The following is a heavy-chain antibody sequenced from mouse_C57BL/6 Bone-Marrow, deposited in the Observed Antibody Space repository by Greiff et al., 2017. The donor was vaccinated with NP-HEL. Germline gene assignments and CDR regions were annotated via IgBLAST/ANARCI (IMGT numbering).Heavy chain of an antibody. J-gene: IGHJ1*03. CDR1: GYAFTNYL. Sequence: VHLVESGAELVRPGTSVKVSCKASGYAFTNYLIEWVKQRPGQGLEWIGVINPGSGGTNYNEKFKGKATLTADKSSSTAYMQLSSLTSEDSEVYFCARCPLLRPWYFDVWGTGTTVTVSS. D-gene: IGHD1-2*01. V-gene: IGHV1-54*01. CDR2: INPGSGGT. CDR3: ARCPLLRPWYFDV.